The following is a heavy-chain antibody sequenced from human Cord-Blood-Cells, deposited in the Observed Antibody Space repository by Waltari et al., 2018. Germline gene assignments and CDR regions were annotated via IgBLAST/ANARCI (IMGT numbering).Heavy chain of an antibody. J-gene: IGHJ3*02. D-gene: IGHD2-2*01. CDR1: GGSFSGYY. Sequence: VQPQQWGAGLLKPSETLSLTCAVYGGSFSGYYWSWIRQPPGKGLEWIGAINHSGSTNSNPSLKRLVTISVDKSKDQFSLSLSSVTAADTAGYYCAREVCCSSTSCYHDAFDIWGQATMVTVSS. CDR3: AREVCCSSTSCYHDAFDI. V-gene: IGHV4-34*01. CDR2: INHSGST.